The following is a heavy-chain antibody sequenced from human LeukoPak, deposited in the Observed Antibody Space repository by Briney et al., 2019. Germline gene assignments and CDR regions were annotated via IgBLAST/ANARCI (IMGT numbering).Heavy chain of an antibody. CDR3: ARNDYQGYYYYGMDV. CDR2: ISSSSSYI. CDR1: GFTFSSCS. D-gene: IGHD4-11*01. Sequence: GGSLRLSCAASGFTFSSCSMNWVRQAPGKGLEWVPSISSSSSYIYYADSVKGRFTISRDNAKNSLYLQMNSLRAEDTAVYYCARNDYQGYYYYGMDVWGQGTTVTVSS. V-gene: IGHV3-21*01. J-gene: IGHJ6*02.